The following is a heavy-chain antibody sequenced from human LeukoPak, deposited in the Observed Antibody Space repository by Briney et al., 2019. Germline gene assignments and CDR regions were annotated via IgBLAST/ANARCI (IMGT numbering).Heavy chain of an antibody. Sequence: GGSLRLSCAASGFTFSDHYMDWVRQAPGKGLEWVGRTRNKASNYTTEYTTEYAASVKGRFTISRDDSKNSLYLQMNSLKTEDTAVYYCTRAGDGHSYWGQGTLVTVSS. V-gene: IGHV3-72*01. J-gene: IGHJ4*02. CDR1: GFTFSDHY. CDR3: TRAGDGHSY. D-gene: IGHD5-24*01. CDR2: TRNKASNYTTEYTT.